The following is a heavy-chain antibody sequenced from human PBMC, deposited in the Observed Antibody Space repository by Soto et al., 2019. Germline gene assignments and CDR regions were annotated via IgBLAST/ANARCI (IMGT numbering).Heavy chain of an antibody. J-gene: IGHJ4*02. CDR1: GFIFSSYA. CDR3: AKSRIVVVVATAFDY. V-gene: IGHV3-23*01. D-gene: IGHD2-15*01. CDR2: ISGSGGST. Sequence: WGPMRVSCAVGGFIFSSYAMSWVRKAPGKGLEWVSAISGSGGSTYYADSVKGRFTISRDNSKNTLYLQMNSLRAEDTAVYYCAKSRIVVVVATAFDYWGQGTLVTVSS.